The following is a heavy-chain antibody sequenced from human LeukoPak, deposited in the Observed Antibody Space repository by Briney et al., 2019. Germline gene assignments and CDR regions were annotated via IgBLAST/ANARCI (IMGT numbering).Heavy chain of an antibody. D-gene: IGHD2/OR15-2a*01. CDR1: GFTFSSYG. CDR2: IWYDGSNK. J-gene: IGHJ4*02. CDR3: AREGPRGNSQFDY. Sequence: SLXLSCAASGFTFSSYGMHWVRQAPGKGLEWVALIWYDGSNKYYTDSVKGRLTISRDNSKNTLYLQMNSLRAEDTAIYYCAREGPRGNSQFDYWGQGTLVTVSS. V-gene: IGHV3-33*01.